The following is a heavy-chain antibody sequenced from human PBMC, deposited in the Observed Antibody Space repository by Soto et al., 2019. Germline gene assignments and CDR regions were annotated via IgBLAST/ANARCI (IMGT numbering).Heavy chain of an antibody. CDR3: ARDTPLYYGSVSRPLDAFDI. CDR2: ISAYNGNT. CDR1: GYTFTSYG. D-gene: IGHD3-10*01. J-gene: IGHJ3*02. Sequence: ASVKVSCNASGYTFTSYGISWVRQAPGQGLEWMGWISAYNGNTNYAQKLQGRVTMTTETSTSTAYMELRSLRSDDTAVYYCARDTPLYYGSVSRPLDAFDIWGQGTMVTVSS. V-gene: IGHV1-18*01.